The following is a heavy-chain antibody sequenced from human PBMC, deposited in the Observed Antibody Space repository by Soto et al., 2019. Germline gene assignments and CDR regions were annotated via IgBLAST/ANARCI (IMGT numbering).Heavy chain of an antibody. Sequence: QVQLQESGPGLVKPSETLSLTCTVSRGSISSYYWSWIRQPPGKGLEWIGYISYSGNTNYNASLNSRVTLSVDTPTNQFSLRVTSVTAADTAVYYCARISGLGEVSPSFDYWGQGALVTVSS. CDR2: ISYSGNT. J-gene: IGHJ4*02. D-gene: IGHD3-16*02. CDR1: RGSISSYY. CDR3: ARISGLGEVSPSFDY. V-gene: IGHV4-59*01.